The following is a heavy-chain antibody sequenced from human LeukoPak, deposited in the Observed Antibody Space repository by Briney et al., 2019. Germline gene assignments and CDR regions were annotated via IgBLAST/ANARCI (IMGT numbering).Heavy chain of an antibody. J-gene: IGHJ4*02. D-gene: IGHD6-13*01. CDR1: GYTFTSYA. CDR3: ARSDSSSWYLFDY. Sequence: ASVKVSCKASGYTFTSYAMHWVRQAPGQRLEWMGWINAGNGNTKYSQKFQGRVTITRDTSASTAYMELSSLRSEDTAVYYCARSDSSSWYLFDYWGQGTLVTVSP. CDR2: INAGNGNT. V-gene: IGHV1-3*01.